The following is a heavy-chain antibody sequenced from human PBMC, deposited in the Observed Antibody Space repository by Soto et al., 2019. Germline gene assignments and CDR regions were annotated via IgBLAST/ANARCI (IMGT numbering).Heavy chain of an antibody. CDR2: VYHSGST. CDR3: ARTSTSVTRSAY. V-gene: IGHV4-4*02. J-gene: IGHJ4*02. CDR1: GGTIIALSV. D-gene: IGHD2-2*01. Sequence: SETLRLTNAVAGGTIIALSVWRWVRQNPGKGLEWIGEVYHSGSTNYNPSFKSRVAMSVDKSKNQFSLKLNSVTAADTSLYYGARTSTSVTRSAYWGKRSPVPVSP.